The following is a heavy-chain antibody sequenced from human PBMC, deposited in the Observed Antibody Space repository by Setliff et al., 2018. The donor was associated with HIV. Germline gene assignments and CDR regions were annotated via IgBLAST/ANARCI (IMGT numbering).Heavy chain of an antibody. V-gene: IGHV3-15*01. CDR3: TTDRFV. J-gene: IGHJ4*02. D-gene: IGHD3-16*01. CDR2: IKSKRDGGTI. Sequence: GESLKISCAVSGFILSEDWMSWVRQAPGKGLEWLGRIKSKRDGGTIDYTAPVKGRLTISRDDSKNTLYLEMNNLKTEDTAVYYCTTDRFVWGQGTLVTVSS. CDR1: GFILSEDW.